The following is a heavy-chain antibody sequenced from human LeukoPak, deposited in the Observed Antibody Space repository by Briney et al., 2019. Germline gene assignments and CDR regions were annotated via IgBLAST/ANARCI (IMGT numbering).Heavy chain of an antibody. V-gene: IGHV3-9*01. CDR3: AKDMTGSSWFYYFDY. CDR1: GFTFDDYA. D-gene: IGHD6-13*01. CDR2: ISWNSGSI. Sequence: PGRSLRLSCAASGFTFDDYAMHWVRQAPGKGLEWVSGISWNSGSIGYADSVKGRFTISRDNAKSSLYLQMNSLRAEDTALYYCAKDMTGSSWFYYFDYWGQGTLVTVSS. J-gene: IGHJ4*02.